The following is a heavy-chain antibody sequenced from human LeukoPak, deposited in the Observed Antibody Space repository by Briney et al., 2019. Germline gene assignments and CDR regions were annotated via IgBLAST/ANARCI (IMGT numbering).Heavy chain of an antibody. CDR2: ISVYNGNT. V-gene: IGHV1-18*01. Sequence: ASVKVSCKASGYTFTSYGITWVRQAPGQGLEWMGWISVYNGNTNYAQKLQGRVTMTTDTSTSTAYMELSRLRSDDTAVYYCARDLGGLRYFDWLFWAYYFDYWGQGTLVTVSS. D-gene: IGHD3-9*01. CDR1: GYTFTSYG. CDR3: ARDLGGLRYFDWLFWAYYFDY. J-gene: IGHJ4*02.